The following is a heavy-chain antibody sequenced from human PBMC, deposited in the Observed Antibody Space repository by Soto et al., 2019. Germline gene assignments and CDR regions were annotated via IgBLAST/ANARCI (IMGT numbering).Heavy chain of an antibody. D-gene: IGHD6-6*01. Sequence: GGSLRLSCAASGFTFSSYWMHWVRQAPGKGPVWVSRINSDGSSTSYADSVKGRFTISRDNAKNSLYLQMNSLRAEDTAVYYCARSIAARLNWFDPWGQGTLVTVSS. CDR2: INSDGSST. V-gene: IGHV3-74*01. J-gene: IGHJ5*02. CDR3: ARSIAARLNWFDP. CDR1: GFTFSSYW.